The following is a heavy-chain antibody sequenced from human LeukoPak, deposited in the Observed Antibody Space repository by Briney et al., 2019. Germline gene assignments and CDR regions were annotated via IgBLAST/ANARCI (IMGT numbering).Heavy chain of an antibody. D-gene: IGHD5-12*01. Sequence: GESLKISCEGSGYNFTTYWIGWVRQMPGKGLEWMGVIHPGDSDAKYSPSFLGQVTISADKSINTAYLQWSSLKASDTAMYYCARHGGYSGLDYWGQGTLVTVSS. V-gene: IGHV5-51*01. J-gene: IGHJ4*02. CDR1: GYNFTTYW. CDR2: IHPGDSDA. CDR3: ARHGGYSGLDY.